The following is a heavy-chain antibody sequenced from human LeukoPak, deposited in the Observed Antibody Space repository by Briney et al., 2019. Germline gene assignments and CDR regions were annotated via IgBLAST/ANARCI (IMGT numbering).Heavy chain of an antibody. CDR3: AKIYYASGSYDCFGP. V-gene: IGHV3-23*01. Sequence: GGSLRLSWAAAGLTFSNCAMSWARQAPGKGREWASAIGTIGVRTFYADSVKGRFPISRDHSKTTLSLQMNSLTADDTAVYHCAKIYYASGSYDCFGPWGQGTLVTVS. CDR1: GLTFSNCA. J-gene: IGHJ5*02. D-gene: IGHD3-10*01. CDR2: IGTIGVRT.